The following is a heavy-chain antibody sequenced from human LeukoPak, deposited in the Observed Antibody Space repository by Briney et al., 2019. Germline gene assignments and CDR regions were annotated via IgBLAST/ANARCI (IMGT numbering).Heavy chain of an antibody. D-gene: IGHD6-13*01. CDR3: ARDPGYSSTGVDAFDI. V-gene: IGHV3-48*03. CDR1: GFVFSIYE. Sequence: GGSLRLSCTASGFVFSIYEMDWVHQAPGKGLEWVSYISSSGGYIQYAESVKGRFTISRDNAEKSLFLQMNSLRDEDTAVYYCARDPGYSSTGVDAFDIWGRGTMVTVSS. J-gene: IGHJ3*02. CDR2: ISSSGGYI.